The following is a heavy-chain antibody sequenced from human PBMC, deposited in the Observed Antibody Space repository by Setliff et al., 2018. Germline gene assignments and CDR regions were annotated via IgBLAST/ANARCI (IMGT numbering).Heavy chain of an antibody. CDR2: ISAYNGYI. Sequence: GASVKVSCKASGYTFTSYGITWVRQAPGQGLEWMAWISAYNGYIVYAQKFQGRVTVTTDTLTSTAYMELRSLRSDDTAVYYCARGEHIVSGDFYHYIDVWGKGTTVTVSS. D-gene: IGHD2-15*01. J-gene: IGHJ6*03. V-gene: IGHV1-18*01. CDR3: ARGEHIVSGDFYHYIDV. CDR1: GYTFTSYG.